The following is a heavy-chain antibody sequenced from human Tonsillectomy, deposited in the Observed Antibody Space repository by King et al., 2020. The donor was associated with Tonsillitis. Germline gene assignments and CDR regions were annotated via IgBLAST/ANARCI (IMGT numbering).Heavy chain of an antibody. CDR3: VKDRFSGWYDGLYFDN. CDR2: INDKGDVT. J-gene: IGHJ4*02. D-gene: IGHD6-19*01. V-gene: IGHV3-64D*06. CDR1: VFTFSSHA. Sequence: VQLVESGGGLVQPGGSLRLSCSASVFTFSSHAMYWVRQAPGKGLEYVSVINDKGDVTYSADSMKGRFTISRDNSKNTLYLQLNSLRAEDTALYYCVKDRFSGWYDGLYFDNWGQGTLVTVSS.